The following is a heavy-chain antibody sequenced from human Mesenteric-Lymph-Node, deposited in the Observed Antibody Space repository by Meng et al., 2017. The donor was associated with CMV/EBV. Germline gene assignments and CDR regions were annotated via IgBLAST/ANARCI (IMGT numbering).Heavy chain of an antibody. CDR3: ATIWFGELIVGPLYYYGMDV. CDR2: IIPIFGTA. V-gene: IGHV1-69*05. Sequence: SVKVSCKASGYTFTNYGINWVRQAPGQGLEWMGGIIPIFGTANYAQKFQGRVTITTDESTSTAYMELSSLRSEDTAVYYCATIWFGELIVGPLYYYGMDVWGQGTTVPSP. CDR1: GYTFTNYG. D-gene: IGHD3-10*01. J-gene: IGHJ6*02.